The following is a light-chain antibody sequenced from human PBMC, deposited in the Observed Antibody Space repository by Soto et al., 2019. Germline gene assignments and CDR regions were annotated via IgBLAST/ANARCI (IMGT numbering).Light chain of an antibody. Sequence: QSVLTQPASVSGSPGQSITMSCTGTSSDVGGYNYVSWYQHHPGKAPKIMVFEVSNRPSGVSNRFSGSKSGNTASLTISGLQPEDEADYYCSSYTSASSYVFGTGTKVTVX. CDR2: EVS. J-gene: IGLJ1*01. V-gene: IGLV2-14*01. CDR3: SSYTSASSYV. CDR1: SSDVGGYNY.